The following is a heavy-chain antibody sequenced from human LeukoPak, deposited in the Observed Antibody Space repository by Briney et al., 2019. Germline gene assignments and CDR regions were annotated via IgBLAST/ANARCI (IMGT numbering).Heavy chain of an antibody. Sequence: GESLKISCKGSGYSFTSYWIGWVRQMPGKGLEWMGTIYPGNSDTRYSPSFQGQVTISADKSISTAYLQWSSLKASDTAMYYCARQEYSSGWYQYYFDYWGQGTLVTVSS. V-gene: IGHV5-51*01. CDR2: IYPGNSDT. J-gene: IGHJ4*02. CDR1: GYSFTSYW. D-gene: IGHD6-19*01. CDR3: ARQEYSSGWYQYYFDY.